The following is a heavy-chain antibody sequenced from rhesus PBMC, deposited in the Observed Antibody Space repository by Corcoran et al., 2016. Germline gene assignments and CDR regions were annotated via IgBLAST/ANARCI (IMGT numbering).Heavy chain of an antibody. Sequence: EVQLVESGGALAQPGGSLRLSCAASGFTFDDYAMNWVRQAPRKGLEWVSRVSWNSGTIYYADPVKGRFTIARDNAKNSLFLQMDRLRAEDTAVYYCTRETPRSLYWDVWGRGNLVTVSS. CDR3: TRETPRSLYWDV. CDR1: GFTFDDYA. D-gene: IGHD2-2*01. V-gene: IGHV3-134*01. J-gene: IGHJ5-2*02. CDR2: VSWNSGTI.